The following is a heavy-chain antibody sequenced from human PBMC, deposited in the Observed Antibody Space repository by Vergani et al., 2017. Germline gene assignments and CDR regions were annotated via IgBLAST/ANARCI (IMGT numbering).Heavy chain of an antibody. Sequence: QVQLLESGPGLLKPSETLSLTCSVSGYSITSGYYWGWIRQPPGRGLEWIGSIYHTGSAYYNPSLKSRVTVSVDTSMNQVSLKLTSVTAADTAVYYCARDFGGEWYFDLWGRGATVTVSS. CDR2: IYHTGSA. J-gene: IGHJ2*01. D-gene: IGHD4-23*01. CDR3: ARDFGGEWYFDL. CDR1: GYSITSGYY. V-gene: IGHV4-38-2*02.